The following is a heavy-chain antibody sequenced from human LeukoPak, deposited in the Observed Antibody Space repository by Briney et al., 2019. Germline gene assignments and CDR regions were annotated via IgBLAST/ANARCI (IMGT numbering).Heavy chain of an antibody. CDR3: ARSMGYCSGSSCFPFDY. CDR2: IKQDESEK. CDR1: GFTFSSFW. V-gene: IGHV3-7*03. J-gene: IGHJ4*02. D-gene: IGHD2-15*01. Sequence: GGSLRLSCAASGFTFSSFWMSWVRQAPGKGLEWVANIKQDESEKYYVGSVKGRFTISRDNAKNSLYLQMSNLRAEDTAIYFCARSMGYCSGSSCFPFDYWGQGTLVTVSS.